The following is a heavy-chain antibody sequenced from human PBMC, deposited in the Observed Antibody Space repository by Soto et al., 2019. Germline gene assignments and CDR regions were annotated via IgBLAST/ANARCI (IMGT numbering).Heavy chain of an antibody. J-gene: IGHJ3*01. V-gene: IGHV3-30*18. CDR2: ISYDESTT. D-gene: IGHD3-22*01. Sequence: QVQLVESGGGVVQPGRSLRLSCAASGFSFSRYGIHWVRQAPGKGLEWGAVISYDESTTFYADSVKGRFTISRDNSKNTLFLQMNSLRPEDTAVYYCSKAMIGSYDSDAFDVWGQGTMVTVSS. CDR3: SKAMIGSYDSDAFDV. CDR1: GFSFSRYG.